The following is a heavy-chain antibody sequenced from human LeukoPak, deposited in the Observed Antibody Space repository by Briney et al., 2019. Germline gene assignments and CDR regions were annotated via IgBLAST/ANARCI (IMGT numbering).Heavy chain of an antibody. Sequence: GGSLRLSCAASGFXFSNYWIHWVRQAPGKGLVRVSRINTDGSSTDYADSVKGRFTISRDNAKNTLYLQMNSLRAEDTAVYYCARDLDGYRSGNGAWGQGTLVTVSS. V-gene: IGHV3-74*01. D-gene: IGHD5-12*01. J-gene: IGHJ5*02. CDR1: GFXFSNYW. CDR2: INTDGSST. CDR3: ARDLDGYRSGNGA.